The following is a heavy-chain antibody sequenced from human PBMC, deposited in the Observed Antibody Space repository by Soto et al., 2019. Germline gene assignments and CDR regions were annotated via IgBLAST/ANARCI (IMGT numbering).Heavy chain of an antibody. CDR1: GYTFTSYG. D-gene: IGHD6-13*01. CDR2: ISAYNGNT. J-gene: IGHJ5*02. Sequence: GASVKVSCKASGYTFTSYGISWVRQAPGQGLEWMGWISAYNGNTNYAQKLQGRVTMTTDTSTSTAYMELRSLRSDDTAVYYCARDHFGLKSSSWYGWFDPWGQGTLVIVSS. V-gene: IGHV1-18*01. CDR3: ARDHFGLKSSSWYGWFDP.